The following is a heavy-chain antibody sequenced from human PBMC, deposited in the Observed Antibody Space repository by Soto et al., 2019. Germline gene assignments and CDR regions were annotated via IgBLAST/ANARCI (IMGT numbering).Heavy chain of an antibody. J-gene: IGHJ4*02. CDR1: GFAFITYG. Sequence: GGSLRLSCAPSGFAFITYGMHWRGHAPGKGREWVGGIWYDGSSQYYADSVQGRFTISRDNAKNMLYLQMNSLRVEDTAVYDCARDLGAFNYGSAYFDYWGPGTPVTVSS. D-gene: IGHD3-10*01. CDR3: ARDLGAFNYGSAYFDY. CDR2: IWYDGSSQ. V-gene: IGHV3-33*01.